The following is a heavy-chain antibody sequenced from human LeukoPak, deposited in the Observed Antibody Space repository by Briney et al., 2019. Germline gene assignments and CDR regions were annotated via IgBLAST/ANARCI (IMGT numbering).Heavy chain of an antibody. J-gene: IGHJ4*02. CDR1: GFTFSSYA. CDR2: ISGSAAST. V-gene: IGHV3-23*01. Sequence: TGGSLRLSCAASGFTFSSYAMSWARQAPGKGLEWVSAISGSAASTYYADSVKGRFTISRDNSKNTLYLQMNSLRAEDTAVYYCAKNSGSFSWFDYWGQGTLVTASS. D-gene: IGHD1-26*01. CDR3: AKNSGSFSWFDY.